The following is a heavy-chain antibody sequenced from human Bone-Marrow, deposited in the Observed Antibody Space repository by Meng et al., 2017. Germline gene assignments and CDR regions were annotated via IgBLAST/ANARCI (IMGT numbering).Heavy chain of an antibody. CDR1: GYTFTSYD. CDR2: MNPNTANT. V-gene: IGHV1-8*01. Sequence: ASVKVSCKASGYTFTSYDINWVRQAAGQGLEWMGWMNPNTANTGYAQKFQGRVTMTRNTSISTAYMELISLTSEDTAVYYCARDRWPRSGEWGFDPWGQGTLVTVSS. CDR3: ARDRWPRSGEWGFDP. D-gene: IGHD5-12*01. J-gene: IGHJ5*02.